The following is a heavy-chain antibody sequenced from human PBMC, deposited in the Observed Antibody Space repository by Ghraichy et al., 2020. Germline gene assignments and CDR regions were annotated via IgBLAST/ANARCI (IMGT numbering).Heavy chain of an antibody. V-gene: IGHV3-7*01. CDR3: ATWDNSGRHQGFDY. J-gene: IGHJ4*02. D-gene: IGHD3-22*01. CDR1: GFTFSSYW. CDR2: IKEDGSDK. Sequence: GGSLRLSCAASGFTFSSYWMSWVRQAPGKGLEWVANIKEDGSDKYYVDSVKGRFTISRDNAKSSAYLQMDSLRVEDTAVYYCATWDNSGRHQGFDYWGQGSLVTVSS.